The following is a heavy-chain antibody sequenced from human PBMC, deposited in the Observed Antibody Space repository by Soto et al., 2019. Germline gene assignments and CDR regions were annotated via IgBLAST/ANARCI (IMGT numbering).Heavy chain of an antibody. D-gene: IGHD3-10*01. V-gene: IGHV3-30*04. CDR1: GFTFSNHA. Sequence: GGSLRLSCAASGFTFSNHAMHWVRQAPGKGLEWVAVISFDGTKKFYTDSVKGRFSVSRDNSNNALYLQMNSLRAEDTAVYYCAKELLEVPVAFDIWGQGTMVTVSS. CDR3: AKELLEVPVAFDI. J-gene: IGHJ3*02. CDR2: ISFDGTKK.